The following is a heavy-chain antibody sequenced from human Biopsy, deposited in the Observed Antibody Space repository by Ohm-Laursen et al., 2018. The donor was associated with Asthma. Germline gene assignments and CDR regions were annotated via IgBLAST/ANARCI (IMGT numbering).Heavy chain of an antibody. CDR3: ARTYYDFLTGQVNDAFAI. Sequence: ASVTVSRKASGYTFISYAIHWARQAPGQRLGWMGWINAGIGNTKYSQKCQGRVTITRDTSASTAYMELSCLRSEDTAVYYCARTYYDFLTGQVNDAFAIWGQGTMVTVSS. D-gene: IGHD3-9*01. CDR1: GYTFISYA. V-gene: IGHV1-3*01. CDR2: INAGIGNT. J-gene: IGHJ3*02.